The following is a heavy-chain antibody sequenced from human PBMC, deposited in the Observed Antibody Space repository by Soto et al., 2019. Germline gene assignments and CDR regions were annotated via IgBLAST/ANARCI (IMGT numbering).Heavy chain of an antibody. CDR3: ARVYCSGGGCYGIDY. CDR2: INPSGVT. V-gene: IGHV1-46*01. J-gene: IGHJ4*02. D-gene: IGHD2-15*01. CDR1: GYTFTSYY. Sequence: QVQLVQSGAEVKKPGASVKVSCKASGYTFTSYYMHWVRQAPGQGLEWMGIINPSGVTSYAQKFQGRVTMTRDKSTSTVYMELSSLRSEDTAVYYCARVYCSGGGCYGIDYWGQGTLVTVAS.